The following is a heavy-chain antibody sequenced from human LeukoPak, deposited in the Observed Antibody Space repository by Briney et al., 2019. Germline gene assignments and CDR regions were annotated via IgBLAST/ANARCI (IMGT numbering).Heavy chain of an antibody. Sequence: ASLKVSYKVSGYTLTELSMHWVRQAPGKGLEWMGGFDPEDGETIYAQKFQGRVTMTEDTSTDTAYMELSSLRSEDTAVYYCATGGCSSTSCDPTDYGMDVWGQGTTVTVSS. CDR1: GYTLTELS. CDR2: FDPEDGET. D-gene: IGHD2-2*01. V-gene: IGHV1-24*01. CDR3: ATGGCSSTSCDPTDYGMDV. J-gene: IGHJ6*02.